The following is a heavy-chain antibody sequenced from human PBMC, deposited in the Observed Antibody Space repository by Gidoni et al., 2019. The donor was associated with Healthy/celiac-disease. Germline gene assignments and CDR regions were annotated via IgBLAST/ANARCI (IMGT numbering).Heavy chain of an antibody. Sequence: EVQLVESGGVVVQPGGSLRLSCAASGFTFDDYAMHWVRQAPGKGLEWVSLISWDGGSTYYADSVKGRFTISRDNSKNSLYLQMNSLRAEDTALYYCAKGDWNSLYGMDVWGQGTTVTVSS. J-gene: IGHJ6*02. D-gene: IGHD1-7*01. CDR3: AKGDWNSLYGMDV. CDR1: GFTFDDYA. V-gene: IGHV3-43D*03. CDR2: ISWDGGST.